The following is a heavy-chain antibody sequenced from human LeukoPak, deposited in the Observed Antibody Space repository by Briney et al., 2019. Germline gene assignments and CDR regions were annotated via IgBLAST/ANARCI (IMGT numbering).Heavy chain of an antibody. Sequence: GGSLRLSCAASGFTFTTYGMSWVRQAPGKGLEWVSGISESGGSGSGDSRHYADSVKGRFTISRDNSKNTLSLQMNSLRAEDTAVYYCVAGSSSSKYYYYYMEVWGKGTTVTVSS. D-gene: IGHD1-26*01. CDR1: GFTFTTYG. CDR3: VAGSSSSKYYYYYMEV. J-gene: IGHJ6*03. CDR2: ISESGGSGSGDSR. V-gene: IGHV3-23*01.